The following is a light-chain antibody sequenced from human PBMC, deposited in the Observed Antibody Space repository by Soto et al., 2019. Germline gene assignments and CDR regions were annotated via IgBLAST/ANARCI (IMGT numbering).Light chain of an antibody. CDR2: DAS. J-gene: IGKJ2*01. CDR3: QQYHSYAYT. Sequence: DIQMTQSPSTLSASVGDRVTITCRASQSISSWLAWYQQKPGKAPKLLIYDASNLESGVPSRFSGSGSGTQFTLPISSLQPDDFATYYCQQYHSYAYTFGQGTKLEIK. CDR1: QSISSW. V-gene: IGKV1-5*01.